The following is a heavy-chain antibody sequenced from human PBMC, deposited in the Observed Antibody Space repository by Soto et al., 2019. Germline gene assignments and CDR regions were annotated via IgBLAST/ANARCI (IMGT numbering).Heavy chain of an antibody. Sequence: ASVKVSCKPSGYTFTDLYINWLRQAPGQGLEWMGWIDPRSGDRRYTQKFQGRVTMSRDTSASTVYMELSSLTSDDTAVYFCARANYGPLDYWGQGTLVTVS. D-gene: IGHD3-10*01. CDR2: IDPRSGDR. J-gene: IGHJ4*02. CDR1: GYTFTDLY. V-gene: IGHV1-2*02. CDR3: ARANYGPLDY.